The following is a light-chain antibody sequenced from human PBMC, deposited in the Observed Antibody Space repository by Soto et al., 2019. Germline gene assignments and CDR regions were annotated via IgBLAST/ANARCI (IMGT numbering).Light chain of an antibody. CDR2: DAS. V-gene: IGKV3-11*01. CDR1: QSVSSY. CDR3: QQRSNWTIT. J-gene: IGKJ5*01. Sequence: IVLTQSPATLSLSPGERATLSCRASQSVSSYLAWYQQKPGQAPRLLIYDASNRAAGIPARFSGSGSGTDFTLTISSLENEDFAVYYCQQRSNWTITFGQGTRLEIK.